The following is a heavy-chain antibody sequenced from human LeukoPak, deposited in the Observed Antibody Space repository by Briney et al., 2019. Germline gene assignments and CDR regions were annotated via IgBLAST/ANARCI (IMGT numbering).Heavy chain of an antibody. CDR3: ARLPGS. J-gene: IGHJ5*02. CDR2: IFPADSDT. CDR1: GYSFTSYW. Sequence: GESLKISCKGYGYSFTSYWIVWVRQMPGKGLEWIGIIFPADSDTRSSPSFQGQVTISADKSISTAYLQWSSLKASDSAMYYCARLPGSWGQGTLVTVSS. V-gene: IGHV5-51*01. D-gene: IGHD5-12*01.